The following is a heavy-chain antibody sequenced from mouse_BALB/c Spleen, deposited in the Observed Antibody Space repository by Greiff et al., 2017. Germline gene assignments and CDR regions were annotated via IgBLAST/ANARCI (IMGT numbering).Heavy chain of an antibody. D-gene: IGHD2-1*01. CDR3: AREGNGL. V-gene: IGHV5-4*02. CDR1: GFTFSDYY. Sequence: EVNVVESGGGLVKPGGSLKLSCAASGFTFSDYYMYWVRQTPEKRLEWVATISDGGSYTYYPDSVKGRFTISRDNAKNNLYLQMSSLKSEDTAMYYCAREGNGLWGQGTLVTVSA. J-gene: IGHJ3*01. CDR2: ISDGGSYT.